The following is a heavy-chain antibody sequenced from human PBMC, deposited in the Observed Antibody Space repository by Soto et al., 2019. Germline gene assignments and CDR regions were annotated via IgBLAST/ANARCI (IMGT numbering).Heavy chain of an antibody. CDR1: GGSISSGGYY. V-gene: IGHV4-31*03. CDR3: ARAHSRRGYFDY. CDR2: IYYSGSN. D-gene: IGHD1-26*01. Sequence: QVQLQESGPGLVKPSQTLSLTCTVSGGSISSGGYYWSWIRQHPGKGLEWIGYIYYSGSNYYNPSLTSRVTISVDSSKNQFSLKLSSVTAADTAVYYCARAHSRRGYFDYWGQGTLVTVSS. J-gene: IGHJ4*02.